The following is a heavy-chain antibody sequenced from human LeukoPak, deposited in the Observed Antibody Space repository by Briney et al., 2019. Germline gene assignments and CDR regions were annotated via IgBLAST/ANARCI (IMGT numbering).Heavy chain of an antibody. J-gene: IGHJ4*02. CDR3: ATAGDSSGYYYY. D-gene: IGHD3-22*01. CDR1: GYTLTELS. Sequence: ASVKVSCKVSGYTLTELSMHWVRQPPGKGLEWMGGFDPEDGETIYAQKFQGRVTMTEDTSTDTAYVELSSLRSEDTAVYYCATAGDSSGYYYYWGQGTLVTVSS. V-gene: IGHV1-24*01. CDR2: FDPEDGET.